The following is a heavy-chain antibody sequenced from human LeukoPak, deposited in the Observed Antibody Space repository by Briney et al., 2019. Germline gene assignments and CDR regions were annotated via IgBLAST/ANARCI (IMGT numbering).Heavy chain of an antibody. V-gene: IGHV3-7*01. D-gene: IGHD3-3*01. J-gene: IGHJ6*03. CDR2: IKQDGSEK. CDR1: GFTFSSYW. CDR3: ARERGGYDLWSGYYKPYYYYYMDV. Sequence: GGSLRLSCAASGFTFSSYWMSWVRQAPGKGLEWVANIKQDGSEKYYVDSVKGRFTISRDNAKNSLYLQMNSLRAEDTAVYYCARERGGYDLWSGYYKPYYYYYMDVWGKGTTVTVSS.